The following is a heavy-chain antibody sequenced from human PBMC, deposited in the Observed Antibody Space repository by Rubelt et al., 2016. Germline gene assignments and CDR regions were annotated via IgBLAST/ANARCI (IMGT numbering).Heavy chain of an antibody. CDR1: GGSISSGGYY. CDR2: IYYSGST. V-gene: IGHV4-31*03. D-gene: IGHD1-26*01. Sequence: QVQLQESGPGLVKPSQTLSLTCTVSGGSISSGGYYWSWIRQHPGKGLEWIGYIYYSGSTYYNPSLKIRVTISVETSKNQCSLKLSSVTAADTAVYYCARGGLEKGMDVWGQGTTVTVSS. J-gene: IGHJ6*02. CDR3: ARGGLEKGMDV.